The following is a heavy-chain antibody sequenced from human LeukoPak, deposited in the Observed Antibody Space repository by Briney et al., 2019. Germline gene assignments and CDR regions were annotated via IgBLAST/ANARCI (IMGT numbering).Heavy chain of an antibody. D-gene: IGHD4-17*01. Sequence: PGGSLRLSCAASGFTFSTYGMNWVRQAPGKGLEWVSSISSSSSYIYYADSVKGRFTISRDNAKNSLYLQMNSLRAEDTAVYYCARYPFNEVTTPGYWGQGTLVTVSS. CDR3: ARYPFNEVTTPGY. V-gene: IGHV3-21*01. CDR1: GFTFSTYG. J-gene: IGHJ4*02. CDR2: ISSSSSYI.